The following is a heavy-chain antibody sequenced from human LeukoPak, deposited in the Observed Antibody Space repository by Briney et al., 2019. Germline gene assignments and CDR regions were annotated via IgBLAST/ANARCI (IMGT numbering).Heavy chain of an antibody. CDR2: IYPSGSL. CDR3: AREAAAGIYGY. V-gene: IGHV4-4*07. J-gene: IGHJ4*02. D-gene: IGHD6-13*01. Sequence: SETLSLTCSVSGGSISGYYWSWFRKSAGKGLEWIGRIYPSGSLNYNPSLKSRVTMSVDTSKNQFSLKLSSVTAADTAVYYCAREAAAGIYGYWGQGTLVTVSS. CDR1: GGSISGYY.